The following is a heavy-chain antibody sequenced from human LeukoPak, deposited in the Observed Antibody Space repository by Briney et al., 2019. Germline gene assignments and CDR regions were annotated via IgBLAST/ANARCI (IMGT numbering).Heavy chain of an antibody. J-gene: IGHJ4*02. Sequence: SETLSLTCTGSGGSISTYYGSWIRQPPGKGLGWIGYIYSSGSTNYNPSLKIRVTISVDTSKNQFSLKLSSVTAADTAVCYCARQREYYESSGYYSFDYWGQGTLVTVSS. D-gene: IGHD3-22*01. CDR2: IYSSGST. CDR1: GGSISTYY. V-gene: IGHV4-59*08. CDR3: ARQREYYESSGYYSFDY.